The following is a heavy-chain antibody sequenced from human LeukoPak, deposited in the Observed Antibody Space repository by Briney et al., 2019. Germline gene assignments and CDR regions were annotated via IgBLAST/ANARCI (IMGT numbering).Heavy chain of an antibody. Sequence: SVKVSCKASGYTFTSYDINWVRQATGQGLEWMGWMNPNSGNTSYAQKFQGRVTMTRDTSTSTVYMELSSLRSEDTAVYYCARDRLPFGESTAWGQGTLVTVSS. CDR3: ARDRLPFGESTA. J-gene: IGHJ4*02. V-gene: IGHV1-8*02. D-gene: IGHD3-10*01. CDR2: MNPNSGNT. CDR1: GYTFTSYD.